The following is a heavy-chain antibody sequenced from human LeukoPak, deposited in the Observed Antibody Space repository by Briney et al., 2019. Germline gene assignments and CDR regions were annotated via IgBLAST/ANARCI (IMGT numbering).Heavy chain of an antibody. CDR3: AKDEGTGYYGMDV. Sequence: PGGSLRLSCAASGFTFSSYGTHWVRQAPGKGLEWVAVISYDGSNKYYADSVKGRFTISRDNSKNTLYLQMNSLRAEDTAVYYCAKDEGTGYYGMDVWGQGTTVTVSS. V-gene: IGHV3-30*18. J-gene: IGHJ6*02. CDR1: GFTFSSYG. CDR2: ISYDGSNK. D-gene: IGHD2-8*02.